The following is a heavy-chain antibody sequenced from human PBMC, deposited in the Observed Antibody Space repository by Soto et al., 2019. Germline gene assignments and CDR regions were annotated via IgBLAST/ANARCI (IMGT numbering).Heavy chain of an antibody. CDR1: GGSFSGYY. D-gene: IGHD5-12*01. CDR3: ARSWGIVATVLAY. J-gene: IGHJ4*02. CDR2: INHSGST. Sequence: PSETLSLTCAVYGGSFSGYYWSWIRQPPGKGLEWIGEINHSGSTNYNPSLKSRVTISVDTSKNQFSLKLSSVTAADTAVYYCARSWGIVATVLAYWGQGTLVTVSS. V-gene: IGHV4-34*01.